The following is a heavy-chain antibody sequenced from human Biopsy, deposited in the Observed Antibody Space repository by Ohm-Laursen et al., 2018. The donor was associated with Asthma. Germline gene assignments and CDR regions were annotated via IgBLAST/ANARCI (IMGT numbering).Heavy chain of an antibody. CDR3: ARGVDRVTGLLDHFDS. CDR1: GGSINNFY. Sequence: SQTLSLTCTVSGGSINNFYWSWIRQPPGKGLESIGHVYYSGSTNYNPSLKSRVTISIDASKNQFSLKLTSVPAADTAVYYCARGVDRVTGLLDHFDSWGQGALVTVSS. V-gene: IGHV4-59*01. D-gene: IGHD2-21*02. J-gene: IGHJ4*02. CDR2: VYYSGST.